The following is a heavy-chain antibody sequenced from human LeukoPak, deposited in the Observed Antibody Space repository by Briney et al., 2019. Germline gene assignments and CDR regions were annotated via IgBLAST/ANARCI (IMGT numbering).Heavy chain of an antibody. V-gene: IGHV4-39*07. CDR1: GDSISSGSYS. CDR2: INHSGST. Sequence: PSETLSLTCAVSGDSISSGSYSWSWIRQPPGKGLEWIGEINHSGSTNYNPSLKSRVTISVDTSKNQFSLKLSSVTAAETAVYYCARNRRYSGSYHVYYYYYLDVWGKGTTVTISS. D-gene: IGHD1-26*01. J-gene: IGHJ6*03. CDR3: ARNRRYSGSYHVYYYYYLDV.